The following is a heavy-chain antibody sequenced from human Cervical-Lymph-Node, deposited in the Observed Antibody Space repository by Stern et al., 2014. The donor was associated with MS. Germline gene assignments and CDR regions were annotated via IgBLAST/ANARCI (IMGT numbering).Heavy chain of an antibody. CDR3: ARDSGSSGHYDLGTDV. J-gene: IGHJ6*02. D-gene: IGHD3-22*01. Sequence: VQLVESGGGVVQPGRSLRLSCAASGLTFSSYGLHWVRQAPGKGLEWVAVIWYDGNKKYYADSVKGRFTISRDNSKSTLYLQMNSLRAEDTAVYYCARDSGSSGHYDLGTDVWGQGTTVTVSS. CDR2: IWYDGNKK. CDR1: GLTFSSYG. V-gene: IGHV3-33*01.